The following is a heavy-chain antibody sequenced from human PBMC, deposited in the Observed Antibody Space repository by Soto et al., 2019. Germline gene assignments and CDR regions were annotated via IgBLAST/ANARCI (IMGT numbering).Heavy chain of an antibody. D-gene: IGHD2-2*01. J-gene: IGHJ4*02. CDR1: GFPFGAYA. V-gene: IGHV3-49*03. Sequence: GGSLILSWTASGFPFGAYAMSCFRQGPGKGLEWVGFIRSKAYGGTTEYAASVKGRFTISRDYSKSIDCLPINGLRTGDNAVYYRTSKVPQHKFDYWGQGTLATVYS. CDR3: TSKVPQHKFDY. CDR2: IRSKAYGGTT.